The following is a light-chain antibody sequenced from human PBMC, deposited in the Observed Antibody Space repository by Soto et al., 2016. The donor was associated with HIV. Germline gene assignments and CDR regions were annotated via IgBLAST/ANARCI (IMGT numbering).Light chain of an antibody. V-gene: IGLV3-21*01. CDR1: NIETKS. Sequence: SVLTQPPSVSVAPGKTATIICQGSNIETKSVQWYQQRPGQAPVVVVYGDSDRPSGIPVRISGSHSGNMATLTISRVEVGDEADYYCQVWDSSSEHYVFGTGTKVTV. CDR2: GDS. J-gene: IGLJ1*01. CDR3: QVWDSSSEHYV.